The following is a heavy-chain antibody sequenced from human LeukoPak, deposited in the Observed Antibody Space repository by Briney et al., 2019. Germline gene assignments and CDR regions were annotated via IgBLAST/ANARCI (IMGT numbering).Heavy chain of an antibody. J-gene: IGHJ4*02. V-gene: IGHV3-15*01. CDR2: IKKKGDGGTT. Sequence: GGSLRLSCAASGFPFSDDWMNWVRQAPGKGLEWVGRIKKKGDGGTTDYAAPVKGRFTISRDDSKNMLYLEMNNLKIEDTAVYYCTTVTMVRDYDYWGRGTLVTVSS. CDR1: GFPFSDDW. CDR3: TTVTMVRDYDY. D-gene: IGHD3-10*01.